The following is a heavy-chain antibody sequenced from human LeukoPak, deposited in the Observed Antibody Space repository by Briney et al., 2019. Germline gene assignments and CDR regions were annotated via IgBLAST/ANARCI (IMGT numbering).Heavy chain of an antibody. CDR3: VRGGGLGEYKEFYYFDS. Sequence: GGSLRLSCAISGFTSTNLEMSWVRQAPGKGLEWISYISSSGNFIFYADSVKGRFTTSRDNAKKSLYLQMNSLRVEDTALYYCVRGGGLGEYKEFYYFDSWGQGTLVTVSS. J-gene: IGHJ4*02. D-gene: IGHD1-26*01. CDR2: ISSSGNFI. V-gene: IGHV3-48*03. CDR1: GFTSTNLE.